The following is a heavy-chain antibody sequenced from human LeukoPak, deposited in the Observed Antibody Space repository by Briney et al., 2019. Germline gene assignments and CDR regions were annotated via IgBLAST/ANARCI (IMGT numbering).Heavy chain of an antibody. CDR1: GGSISSRSYY. J-gene: IGHJ4*02. V-gene: IGHV4-39*02. CDR3: ARDTVATGIDY. CDR2: IYYSGST. D-gene: IGHD5-12*01. Sequence: SETLSLTCTVSGGSISSRSYYWGWIRQPPGKGLEWIGIIYYSGSTYSNPSLRSRVTISVDTSKNQFSLKLSSVTAADTAVYYCARDTVATGIDYWGQGTLVTVSS.